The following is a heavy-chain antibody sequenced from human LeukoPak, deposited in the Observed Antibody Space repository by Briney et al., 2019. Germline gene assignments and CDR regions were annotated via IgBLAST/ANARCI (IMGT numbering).Heavy chain of an antibody. D-gene: IGHD3-3*01. Sequence: GASVKVSCKASGGTFSSYAISWVRQAPGQGLEWMGRIIPILGIANYAQKFQGRVTITADKSTSTAYMELSSLRSEDTAVYYCARFFWSGYYFDYWGQGTLVTVSS. J-gene: IGHJ4*02. CDR2: IIPILGIA. V-gene: IGHV1-69*04. CDR1: GGTFSSYA. CDR3: ARFFWSGYYFDY.